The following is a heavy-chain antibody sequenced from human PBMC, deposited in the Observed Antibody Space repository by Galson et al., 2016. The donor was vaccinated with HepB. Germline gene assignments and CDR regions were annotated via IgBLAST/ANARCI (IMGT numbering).Heavy chain of an antibody. V-gene: IGHV3-23*01. CDR2: ISGSGITT. D-gene: IGHD2-15*01. CDR1: GFTFSTYG. Sequence: SLRLSCAASGFTFSTYGFHWVRQAPGKGLEWVSDISGSGITTYYADSVKGRFTISRDNSKKTVYLQMSSLRAEDTAVYYCARLFGGYIDYWGQGTLSPSPQ. J-gene: IGHJ4*02. CDR3: ARLFGGYIDY.